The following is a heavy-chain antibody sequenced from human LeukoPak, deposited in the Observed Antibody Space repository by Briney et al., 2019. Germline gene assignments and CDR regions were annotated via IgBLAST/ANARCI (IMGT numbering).Heavy chain of an antibody. J-gene: IGHJ4*02. CDR2: ISSNGGST. CDR3: ARDPVGSGKFYFDY. Sequence: GGSLRLSCAASGFTFSSYAMHWVRQAPGKGLEYVSAISSNGGSTYYANSVKGRFTISSDNSKNTLYLQMGSLRAEDMAVYYCARDPVGSGKFYFDYWGQGTLVTVSS. D-gene: IGHD3-10*01. V-gene: IGHV3-64*01. CDR1: GFTFSSYA.